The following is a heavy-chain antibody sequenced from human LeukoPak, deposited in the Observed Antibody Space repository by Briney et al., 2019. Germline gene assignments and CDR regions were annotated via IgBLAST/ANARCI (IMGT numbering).Heavy chain of an antibody. CDR1: SFTFSNYC. V-gene: IGHV3-74*01. CDR3: ARAPSEIGGYYPEYFRH. J-gene: IGHJ1*01. D-gene: IGHD3-22*01. Sequence: GSLRLTCAASSFTFSNYCMHWDPQAPGQGLVWVSRIKSDWTQNYADSVNVRFTTSRDTTKIKVSLQMNGLRAEDTGVYYCARAPSEIGGYYPEYFRHWGQGTLVTVSS. CDR2: IKSDWTQ.